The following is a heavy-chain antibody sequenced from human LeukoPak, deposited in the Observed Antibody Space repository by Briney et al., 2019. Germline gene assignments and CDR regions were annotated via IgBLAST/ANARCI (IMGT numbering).Heavy chain of an antibody. CDR3: AKTYYCSGGTCYSHYFDY. V-gene: IGHV3-30*04. CDR1: AFTFSTYS. D-gene: IGHD2-15*01. CDR2: ISYDGPNK. Sequence: GRSLRLSCAASAFTFSTYSMHWVRQAPGKGLEWVAAISYDGPNKNYADSVKGRFTISRDNSKNTLYLQMNSLRAEDTAVYYCAKTYYCSGGTCYSHYFDYWGQGTLVTVSS. J-gene: IGHJ4*02.